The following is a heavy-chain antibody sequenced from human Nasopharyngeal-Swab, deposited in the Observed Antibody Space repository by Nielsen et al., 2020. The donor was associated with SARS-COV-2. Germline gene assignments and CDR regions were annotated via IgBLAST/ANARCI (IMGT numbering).Heavy chain of an antibody. Sequence: GRSLRPSCEAPGFTFSRYAMHWIRQAPGKELKREAVIWYDGTNRYYADSVKDRFTISRDNSKNTLDLQMNSLKAVDTAIYYCVRALGAEGDYWGQGTPVTVSS. CDR3: VRALGAEGDY. D-gene: IGHD3-16*01. CDR2: IWYDGTNR. V-gene: IGHV3-33*01. J-gene: IGHJ4*02. CDR1: GFTFSRYA.